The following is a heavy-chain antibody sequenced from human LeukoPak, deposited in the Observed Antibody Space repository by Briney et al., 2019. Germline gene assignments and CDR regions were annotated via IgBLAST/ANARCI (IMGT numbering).Heavy chain of an antibody. CDR2: ISGSGGST. CDR3: AKAGYCSGGSYYYYYMDV. CDR1: GFTFSSYA. Sequence: GSLRLSCAASGFTFSSYAMSWVRQAPGKGLEWVSAISGSGGSTYYADSVKGRFTISRDNSKNTLYLQMNSLRAEDTAVYYCAKAGYCSGGSYYYYYMDVWGKGTTVTVSS. D-gene: IGHD2-15*01. V-gene: IGHV3-23*01. J-gene: IGHJ6*03.